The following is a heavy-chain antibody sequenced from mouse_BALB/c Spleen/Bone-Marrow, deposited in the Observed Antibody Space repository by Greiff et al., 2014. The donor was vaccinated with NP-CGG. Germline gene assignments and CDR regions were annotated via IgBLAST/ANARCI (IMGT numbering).Heavy chain of an antibody. Sequence: VQLQQSGAELASPGASVKMSCKASGYTFTDYTIQWVKQRPGQGLEWIGCVNPRSXXXXXXQKXKXKAXXTADKSSSTAFMQLSSLTSEDSAVYYCARPKGFALDYWGQGTALTVSS. CDR1: GYTFTDYT. J-gene: IGHJ2*01. CDR3: ARPKGFALDY. CDR2: VNPRSXXX. V-gene: IGHV1-4*01.